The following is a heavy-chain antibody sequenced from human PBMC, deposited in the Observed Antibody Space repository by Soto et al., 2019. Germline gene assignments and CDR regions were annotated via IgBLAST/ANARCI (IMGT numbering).Heavy chain of an antibody. Sequence: ASVKVSCKASGGTFSSHTFNWVRQAPGQGLEWMGGIFPIFRTANYAQKFQGRVTIVADESASTVYMELSSLRSDDTAVYYCARDLEFRDGNISHLDYRGQGTLVTVSS. J-gene: IGHJ4*02. V-gene: IGHV1-69*13. CDR2: IFPIFRTA. CDR1: GGTFSSHT. D-gene: IGHD3-10*01. CDR3: ARDLEFRDGNISHLDY.